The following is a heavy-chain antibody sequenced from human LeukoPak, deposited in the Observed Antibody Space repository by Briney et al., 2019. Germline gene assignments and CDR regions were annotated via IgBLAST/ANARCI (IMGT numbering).Heavy chain of an antibody. Sequence: SETLSLTCAVYGGSFSGYYLSWIRQPPGKGLEWIGEINHSGSTNYNPSLKSRVTISVDTSKNQFSLKLSSVTAADTAVYYCARGAKFGVVTYWGQGTLVTVSS. CDR2: INHSGST. CDR3: ARGAKFGVVTY. D-gene: IGHD3-3*01. V-gene: IGHV4-34*01. CDR1: GGSFSGYY. J-gene: IGHJ4*02.